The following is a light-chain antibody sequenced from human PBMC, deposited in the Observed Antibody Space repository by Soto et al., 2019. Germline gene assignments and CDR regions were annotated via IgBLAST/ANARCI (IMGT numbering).Light chain of an antibody. CDR3: QQYDDLPLT. V-gene: IGKV1-33*01. Sequence: DIQMTQSPSSLSASVGDTVSITCQASQDIIAFLNWYQIKPGEAPKLLISAASNLKRGVPSRFSGSGSGTDFSFTITRLQAEDFAMYYCQQYDDLPLTFGGGTQVEMK. CDR1: QDIIAF. CDR2: AAS. J-gene: IGKJ4*01.